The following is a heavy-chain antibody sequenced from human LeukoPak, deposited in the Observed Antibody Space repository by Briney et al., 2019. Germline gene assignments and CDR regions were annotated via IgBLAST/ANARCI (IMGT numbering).Heavy chain of an antibody. CDR1: GYTFTSYG. J-gene: IGHJ4*02. V-gene: IGHV1-18*01. CDR2: ISAYNGNR. CDR3: ARDRFGSYDSSGYNDPIFDY. Sequence: ASVKVSCKASGYTFTSYGISWVRQAPGQGLEWMRWISAYNGNRNYAQKLQGRVTMTTDTSTSTAYMELRSLRSDDTAVYYCARDRFGSYDSSGYNDPIFDYWGQGTLVTVSS. D-gene: IGHD3-22*01.